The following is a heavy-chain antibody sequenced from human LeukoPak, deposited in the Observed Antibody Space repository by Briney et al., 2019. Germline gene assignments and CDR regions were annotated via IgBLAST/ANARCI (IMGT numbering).Heavy chain of an antibody. CDR3: AREGSSGYQFHWFDP. Sequence: SETLSLTCTVSGGSMTNYYWTWIRQPPGKGLEWIGYIYYSGSTNYNPSLKSRVTISVDTSKNQFSLKLSSVTAADTAVYYCAREGSSGYQFHWFDPWGQGTLVTVSS. J-gene: IGHJ5*02. D-gene: IGHD5-12*01. CDR1: GGSMTNYY. CDR2: IYYSGST. V-gene: IGHV4-59*01.